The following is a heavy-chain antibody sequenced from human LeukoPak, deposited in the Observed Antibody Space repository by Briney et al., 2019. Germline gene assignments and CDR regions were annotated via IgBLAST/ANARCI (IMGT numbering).Heavy chain of an antibody. CDR3: ARFYRSSWYPMDY. V-gene: IGHV7-4-1*02. CDR2: INTNTGNP. J-gene: IGHJ4*02. D-gene: IGHD6-13*01. CDR1: GYTFTDYG. Sequence: ASVNVSCTASGYTFTDYGMSWMRQAPGQGLEWMGWINTNTGNPTYAQGFTGRFVFSLDTSVSTAYLQITSLKAEDTAVYYCARFYRSSWYPMDYWGQGTLVTVSS.